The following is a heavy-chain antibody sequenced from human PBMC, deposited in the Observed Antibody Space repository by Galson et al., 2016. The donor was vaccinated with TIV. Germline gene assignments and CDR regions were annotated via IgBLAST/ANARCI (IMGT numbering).Heavy chain of an antibody. Sequence: SLRLSCAASGFIFSPWWMHWVRQAPGKGPEWVSRINSDGDRTTYTDSVKGRFTMSRDNARETVYLQMNSLRAEDTAMYYCVRDRGGGAVDAKCEALDIWAQGTMVTVAS. D-gene: IGHD2-15*01. CDR1: GFIFSPWW. CDR3: VRDRGGGAVDAKCEALDI. CDR2: INSDGDRT. V-gene: IGHV3-74*03. J-gene: IGHJ3*02.